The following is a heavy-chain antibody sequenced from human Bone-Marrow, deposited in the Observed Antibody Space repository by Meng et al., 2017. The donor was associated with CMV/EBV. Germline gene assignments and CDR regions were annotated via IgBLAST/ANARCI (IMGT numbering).Heavy chain of an antibody. CDR3: ARDLRQKNAYCSSPSCRTDAFDI. V-gene: IGHV1-18*01. CDR2: ISAYNGNT. Sequence: ASVKVSCKASGYTFTSYGISWVRQAPGQGLEWMGWISAYNGNTNYAQKLQGRVTMTTDTSTSTAYMELRSLRSDDTAVYYCARDLRQKNAYCSSPSCRTDAFDIWGQGTMVTVSS. D-gene: IGHD2-2*01. CDR1: GYTFTSYG. J-gene: IGHJ3*02.